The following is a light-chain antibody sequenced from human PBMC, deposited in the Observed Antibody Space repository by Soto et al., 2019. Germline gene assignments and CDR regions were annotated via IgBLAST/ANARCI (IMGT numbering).Light chain of an antibody. CDR1: SSDVGVYNY. V-gene: IGLV2-14*01. CDR3: NSYTSSSTQV. J-gene: IGLJ1*01. CDR2: EVS. Sequence: QSALTQPASVSGSPGQSITISCTGTSSDVGVYNYVSWYQHHPGKAPKLMIYEVSNRPSGVSNRFSGSKSGNTASLTISGLQAEDEADYYCNSYTSSSTQVFGTGNKVTVL.